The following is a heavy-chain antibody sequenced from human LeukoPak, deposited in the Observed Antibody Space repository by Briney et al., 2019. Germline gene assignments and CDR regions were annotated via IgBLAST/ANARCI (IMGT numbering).Heavy chain of an antibody. CDR3: ARAAGEMATIRY. CDR1: GFTFSSYS. CDR2: ISSSSSYI. D-gene: IGHD5-24*01. V-gene: IGHV3-21*01. J-gene: IGHJ4*02. Sequence: GGSLRLSCAASGFTFSSYSMNGVRQAPGKGLEWVSSISSSSSYIYYADSVKGRFTISRDNAKNSLYLQMNSLRAEDTAVYYCARAAGEMATIRYWGQGTLVTVSS.